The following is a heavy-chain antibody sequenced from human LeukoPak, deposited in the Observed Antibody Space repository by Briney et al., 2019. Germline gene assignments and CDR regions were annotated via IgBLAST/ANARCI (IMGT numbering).Heavy chain of an antibody. J-gene: IGHJ4*02. Sequence: RGSLRLSCAASGFTFSSYSMNWVRQAPGKGLEWVSPISSSSSYIYYADSVKGRFTISRDNAKNSLYLQMNSLRAEDTAVYCCARQMDKDGDYWGQGTLVTVSS. CDR1: GFTFSSYS. D-gene: IGHD5-24*01. CDR2: ISSSSSYI. V-gene: IGHV3-21*01. CDR3: ARQMDKDGDY.